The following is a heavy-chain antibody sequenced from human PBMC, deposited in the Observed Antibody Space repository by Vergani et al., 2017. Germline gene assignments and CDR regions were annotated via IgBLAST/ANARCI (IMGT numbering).Heavy chain of an antibody. CDR2: ISASNGNT. D-gene: IGHD1-1*01. CDR3: AKEKLGGNNYLNWFDP. CDR1: GYTFTSYG. J-gene: IGHJ5*02. Sequence: QVQLVQSGAEVKKPGASVKVSCKASGYTFTSYGISWVRQAPGQGLEWMGWISASNGNTNYARKLQGRVTLTTDTSTSTAYMELGSLRSDDTAVYYCAKEKLGGNNYLNWFDPWGQGTLVTVSS. V-gene: IGHV1-18*01.